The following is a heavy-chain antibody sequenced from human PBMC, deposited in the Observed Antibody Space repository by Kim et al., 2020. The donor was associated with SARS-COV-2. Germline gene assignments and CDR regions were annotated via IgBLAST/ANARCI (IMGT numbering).Heavy chain of an antibody. Sequence: GESLKISCKGSGYSFTSYWIGWVRQMPGKGLEWMGIIYPGDSDTRYSPSFQGQVTISADKSISTAYLQWSSLKASETAMYYCARLDWNYVGGYYYYYGVDVWGQGTTVTVSS. V-gene: IGHV5-51*01. D-gene: IGHD1-7*01. J-gene: IGHJ6*02. CDR2: IYPGDSDT. CDR3: ARLDWNYVGGYYYYYGVDV. CDR1: GYSFTSYW.